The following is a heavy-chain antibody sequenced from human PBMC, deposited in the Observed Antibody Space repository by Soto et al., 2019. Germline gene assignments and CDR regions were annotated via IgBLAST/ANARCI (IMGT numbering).Heavy chain of an antibody. CDR2: MNTDSGNT. D-gene: IGHD2-8*02. Sequence: SVKVSCKATGYTFRNYGIYWVREATVQGIEWLGWMNTDSGNTGYAQKFQGRVTMTRETSTRTAYMELSSLRSDDTAVYFCARWYCGDGYGLDVWGQGSTVTAP. J-gene: IGHJ6*02. CDR1: GYTFRNYG. V-gene: IGHV1-8*01. CDR3: ARWYCGDGYGLDV.